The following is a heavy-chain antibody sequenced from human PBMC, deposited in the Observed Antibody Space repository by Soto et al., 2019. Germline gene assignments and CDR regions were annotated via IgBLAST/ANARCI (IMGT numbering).Heavy chain of an antibody. J-gene: IGHJ6*03. D-gene: IGHD3-16*01. V-gene: IGHV3-23*01. CDR2: ISGSGGST. CDR1: GFTFSSYA. CDR3: AKDARLGQLHYYYYMDV. Sequence: EVQLLESGGGLVQPGGSLRLSCAASGFTFSSYAMSWVRQAPGKGLEWVSAISGSGGSTYYADSVKGRFTISRDNSKNTLYLQMNSLRAEDTAVYYCAKDARLGQLHYYYYMDVWGKGTTVTVSS.